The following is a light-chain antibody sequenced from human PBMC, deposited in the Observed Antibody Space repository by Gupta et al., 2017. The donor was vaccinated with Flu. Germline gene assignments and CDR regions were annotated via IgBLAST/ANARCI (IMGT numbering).Light chain of an antibody. V-gene: IGKV4-1*01. Sequence: DIVMTQSPDSLAVSLGERATINCKSSQSVLHSSNNENYLAWFQQKPGQPPKLLIYWASTRESGVPDRFSGSASGTDFTLTISSLQAEDVAVYYCQQYYSTPYTFGQGTKLEIK. CDR3: QQYYSTPYT. CDR1: QSVLHSSNNENY. CDR2: WAS. J-gene: IGKJ2*01.